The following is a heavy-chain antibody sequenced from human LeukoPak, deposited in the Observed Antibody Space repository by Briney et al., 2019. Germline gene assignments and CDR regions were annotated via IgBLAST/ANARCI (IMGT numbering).Heavy chain of an antibody. CDR1: GFTFSTYA. V-gene: IGHV3-23*01. CDR3: ARSTVGTSCCTAVDY. CDR2: ISAGGDRT. J-gene: IGHJ4*02. D-gene: IGHD1-26*01. Sequence: GGSLRLSCAASGFTFSTYAMTWVRQAPGKGLEWVSGISAGGDRTYYADSVKGRFTISRDNSKDTLYLQMNSLRAEDTAEYYCARSTVGTSCCTAVDYWGQGTLVTVSS.